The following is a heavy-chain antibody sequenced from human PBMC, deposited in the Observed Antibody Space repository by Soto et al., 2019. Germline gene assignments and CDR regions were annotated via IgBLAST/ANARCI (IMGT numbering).Heavy chain of an antibody. Sequence: QVQLVQSGAEVKKPGSSVKVSCTASGGTFSSYAVNWVRQAPGQGLEWMGRLVPMFGIPNFAPKFQGRVTMTADRSTTTAYMELSSLRSEDTAVYYCASGPYTSSSWGYYYYYMDVWGKGTTVTVSS. CDR2: LVPMFGIP. CDR3: ASGPYTSSSWGYYYYYMDV. CDR1: GGTFSSYA. J-gene: IGHJ6*03. D-gene: IGHD6-6*01. V-gene: IGHV1-69*02.